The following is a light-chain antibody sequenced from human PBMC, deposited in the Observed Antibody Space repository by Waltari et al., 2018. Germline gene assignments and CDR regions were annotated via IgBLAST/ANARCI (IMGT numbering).Light chain of an antibody. J-gene: IGKJ1*01. CDR1: QDISSA. CDR3: QQSASFPPT. V-gene: IGKV1-12*01. CDR2: AVS. Sequence: EIQMTQSPSSVSASVGDRVTLTCRAGQDISSALAWYQQKPGQAPNLLIYAVSSLQSGVPSRCSGSGSGTDFTLTISHLQPADVATYCCQQSASFPPTFGQGTKVEIK.